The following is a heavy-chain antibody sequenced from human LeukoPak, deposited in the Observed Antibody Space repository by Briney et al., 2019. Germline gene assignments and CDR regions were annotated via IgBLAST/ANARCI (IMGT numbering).Heavy chain of an antibody. D-gene: IGHD2-2*01. CDR1: GGSISSYY. J-gene: IGHJ4*02. CDR2: IYTSGST. CDR3: ARLSPAAVAPYFDY. V-gene: IGHV4-4*07. Sequence: SETLSLTCTVSGGSISSYYWRWIRQPAGKGLEWIGRIYTSGSTNYNPSLKSRVTMSVDTSKNQFSLKLSSVTAADTAVYYCARLSPAAVAPYFDYWGQGTLVTVSS.